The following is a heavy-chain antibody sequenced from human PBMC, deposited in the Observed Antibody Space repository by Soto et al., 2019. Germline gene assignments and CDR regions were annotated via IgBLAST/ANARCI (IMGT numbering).Heavy chain of an antibody. CDR1: GGSISSYY. V-gene: IGHV4-59*01. CDR2: IYYSGST. J-gene: IGHJ3*02. D-gene: IGHD3-3*01. CDR3: ARERRSGYCIFAFDI. Sequence: PSETLSLTCTVSGGSISSYYWSWIRQPPGKGLEWIGYIYYSGSTNFNPSLKSRVTISVDTSKNQFSLKLSSVTAADTAVYYCARERRSGYCIFAFDIWGQGTMVTVSS.